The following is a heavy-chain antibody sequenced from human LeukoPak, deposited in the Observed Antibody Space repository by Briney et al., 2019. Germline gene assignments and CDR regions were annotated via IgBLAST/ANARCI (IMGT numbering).Heavy chain of an antibody. J-gene: IGHJ4*02. Sequence: SETLSLTCTVSGGSISSYYWSWIRQPPGKGLEWIGSIYYSGSTYYNPSLKSRVTISVDTPKNQFSLKLSSVTAADTAVYYCARHQIFLRYFDYWGQGTLVTVSS. V-gene: IGHV4-59*05. D-gene: IGHD3-9*01. CDR2: IYYSGST. CDR1: GGSISSYY. CDR3: ARHQIFLRYFDY.